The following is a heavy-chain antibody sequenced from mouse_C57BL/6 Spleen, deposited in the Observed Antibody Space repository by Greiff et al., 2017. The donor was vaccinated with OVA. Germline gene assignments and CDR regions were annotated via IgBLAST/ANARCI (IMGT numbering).Heavy chain of an antibody. CDR2: ISYSGST. Sequence: EVMLVESGPGMVKPSQSLSLTCTVTGYSITSGYDWHWIRHFPGNKLEWMGYISYSGSTNYNPSLKSRISITHDTSKNHFFLKLNSVTTEDTATYYCAREDYAGGFDYWGQGTTLTVSS. V-gene: IGHV3-1*01. D-gene: IGHD1-1*02. CDR1: GYSITSGYD. CDR3: AREDYAGGFDY. J-gene: IGHJ2*01.